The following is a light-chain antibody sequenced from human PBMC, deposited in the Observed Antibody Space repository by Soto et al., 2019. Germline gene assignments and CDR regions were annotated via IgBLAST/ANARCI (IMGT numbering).Light chain of an antibody. J-gene: IGKJ2*01. CDR3: QHYGTSAVT. CDR1: QSVSSIY. V-gene: IGKV3-20*01. Sequence: EIVLTQSPGTLSLSPGERATLSCRASQSVSSIYLAWYQQKPGQAPRLLIYGASSRATGIPDRFSGSGSGTDFTLTISRLEPEDFAVYYCQHYGTSAVTFGQGTKLEI. CDR2: GAS.